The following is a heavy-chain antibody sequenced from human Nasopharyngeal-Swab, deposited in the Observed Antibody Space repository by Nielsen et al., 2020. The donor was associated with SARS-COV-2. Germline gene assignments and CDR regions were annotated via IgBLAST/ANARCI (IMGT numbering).Heavy chain of an antibody. J-gene: IGHJ4*02. CDR1: GDSISRSDDY. CDR2: TYSSGSGRA. V-gene: IGHV4-39*07. CDR3: ARIIRRRGWYSHVDY. D-gene: IGHD6-19*01. Sequence: SETLSLTCTVSGDSISRSDDYWGWIRQTPGKGLEWIVSTYSSGSGRAYYNPSLKSPVTISIVPSKNLFSLNLKSVTAADTAVYYCARIIRRRGWYSHVDYWGQGTLVTVSS.